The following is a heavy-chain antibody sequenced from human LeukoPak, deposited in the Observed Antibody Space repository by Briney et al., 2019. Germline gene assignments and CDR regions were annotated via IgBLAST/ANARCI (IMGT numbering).Heavy chain of an antibody. D-gene: IGHD6-13*01. CDR1: GFTFSNFA. J-gene: IGHJ4*02. CDR3: TTDQGRSLAAAGIDY. Sequence: GGSLRLSCAASGFTFSNFAMTWVRQAPGKGLAWVSSIRGSGSSTYYTDSVKGRFTMSRDNSKNTLYLQMNSLKTEDTAVYYCTTDQGRSLAAAGIDYWGQGTLVTVSS. CDR2: IRGSGSST. V-gene: IGHV3-23*01.